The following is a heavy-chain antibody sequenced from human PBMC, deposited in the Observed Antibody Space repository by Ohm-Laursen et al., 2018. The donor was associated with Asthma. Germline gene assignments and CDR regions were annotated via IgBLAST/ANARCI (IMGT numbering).Heavy chain of an antibody. J-gene: IGHJ4*02. CDR1: GFAFSTYG. CDR2: ISYHGSNQ. V-gene: IGHV3-30*18. D-gene: IGHD1-1*01. Sequence: LSLTCAASGFAFSTYGMHWVRQAPGKGLEWVAVISYHGSNQFYTNSVKGRFTISRDNSNNMMHLQMDSLRVDDTGLYYCAKSTPHNTFDYWGQGALVTVSS. CDR3: AKSTPHNTFDY.